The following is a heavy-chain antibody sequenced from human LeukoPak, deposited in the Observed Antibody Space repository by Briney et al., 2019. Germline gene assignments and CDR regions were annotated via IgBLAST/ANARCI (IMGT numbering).Heavy chain of an antibody. CDR3: ARLLLGSSGSDY. D-gene: IGHD6-6*01. J-gene: IGHJ4*02. CDR2: INPNSGGT. Sequence: ASVKVSCKASGYTFTGYYMHWVRQAPGQGLEWMGWINPNSGGTNYAQKFQGRVTMTRDTSISTAYMELSRLRSEDTAVYYCARLLLGSSGSDYWGQGTLVTVSS. V-gene: IGHV1-2*02. CDR1: GYTFTGYY.